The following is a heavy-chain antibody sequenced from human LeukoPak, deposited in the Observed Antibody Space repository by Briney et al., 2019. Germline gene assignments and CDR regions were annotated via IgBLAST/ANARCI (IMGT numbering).Heavy chain of an antibody. CDR2: SRNKANSYST. V-gene: IGHV3-72*01. CDR1: GFIFSDHY. Sequence: GGSLRLSCAASGFIFSDHYMDWVRQAPGKGLEWVARSRNKANSYSTVYAASVQGRFTISRDESKNSLYLQMNSLITEDTAVYFCARGFHSFDIWGQGTMGTVSS. CDR3: ARGFHSFDI. J-gene: IGHJ3*02.